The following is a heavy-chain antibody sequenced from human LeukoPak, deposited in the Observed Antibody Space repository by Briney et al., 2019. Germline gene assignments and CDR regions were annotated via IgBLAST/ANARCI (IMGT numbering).Heavy chain of an antibody. Sequence: GASVKVSCKASGYTFTSYGISWVRQAPGQGLEWMGWISAYNGNTNYAQKLQGRVTMTTDTSTSTAYMELRSLRSDDTAVYYCAKVHVLRYFDWLPDGAFDIWGQGTMVTVSS. V-gene: IGHV1-18*01. D-gene: IGHD3-9*01. J-gene: IGHJ3*02. CDR1: GYTFTSYG. CDR2: ISAYNGNT. CDR3: AKVHVLRYFDWLPDGAFDI.